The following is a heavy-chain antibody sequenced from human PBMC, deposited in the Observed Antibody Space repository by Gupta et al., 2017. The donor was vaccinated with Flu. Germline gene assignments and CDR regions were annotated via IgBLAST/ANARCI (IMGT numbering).Heavy chain of an antibody. D-gene: IGHD3-3*01. J-gene: IGHJ4*02. CDR3: ARDFGPNDY. CDR2: T. V-gene: IGHV1-18*01. Sequence: TNYAQNFQGRVTITIDKSTSTGYMELTNLRSDDTAMYLCARDFGPNDYWGQGTLVTVSS.